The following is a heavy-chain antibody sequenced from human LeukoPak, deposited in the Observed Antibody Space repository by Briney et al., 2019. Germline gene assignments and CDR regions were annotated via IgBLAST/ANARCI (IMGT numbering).Heavy chain of an antibody. D-gene: IGHD6-13*01. Sequence: PGGSLRLSCAASGFTFSSYAMHLVRQAPGKGLEWVVVISYDGSNKYYADSVKGRFTISRDNSKNTLYLQMNSLRAEDTAVYYCARGAAAVLYCFDYWGKGTLVTVSS. CDR3: ARGAAAVLYCFDY. CDR1: GFTFSSYA. J-gene: IGHJ4*02. CDR2: ISYDGSNK. V-gene: IGHV3-30-3*01.